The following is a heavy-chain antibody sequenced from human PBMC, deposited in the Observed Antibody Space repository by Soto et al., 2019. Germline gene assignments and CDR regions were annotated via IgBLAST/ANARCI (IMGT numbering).Heavy chain of an antibody. CDR1: GGSISSSSYY. Sequence: QLQLQESGPGLVKPSETLSLTCTVSGGSISSSSYYWGWIRQPPGKGLEWIGSIYYSGSTYYNPYLKRRVTISVDTSKNQVALRLSSVTAADTAVYDCARHAVDPAMVNAGNGFDPWGQGTLVTVSS. V-gene: IGHV4-39*01. CDR2: IYYSGST. CDR3: ARHAVDPAMVNAGNGFDP. J-gene: IGHJ5*02. D-gene: IGHD5-18*01.